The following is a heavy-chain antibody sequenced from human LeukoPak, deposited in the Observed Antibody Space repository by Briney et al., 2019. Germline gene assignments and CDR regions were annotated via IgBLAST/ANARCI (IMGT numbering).Heavy chain of an antibody. CDR1: GYTFTSYG. Sequence: ASVKVSCKASGYTFTSYGVSWVRQAPGQGLEWMGWISAYNGNTNYAQKLQGRVTMTTDTSTSTAYMELRSLRSDDTAVYYCARSRYSYGYNDYWGQGTLVTVSS. CDR2: ISAYNGNT. J-gene: IGHJ4*02. V-gene: IGHV1-18*04. D-gene: IGHD5-18*01. CDR3: ARSRYSYGYNDY.